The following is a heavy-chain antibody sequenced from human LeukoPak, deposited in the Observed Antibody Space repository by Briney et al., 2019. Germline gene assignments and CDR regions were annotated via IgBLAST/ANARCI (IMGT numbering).Heavy chain of an antibody. D-gene: IGHD6-19*01. J-gene: IGHJ5*02. V-gene: IGHV1-2*02. CDR2: INPNSGGT. Sequence: ASVKVSCKASGYTFTGYYMHWVRQAPGQGLEWMGWINPNSGGTNYAQKFQGRVTMTRDTSISTAYMELSRLRSDDTAVYYCAREESEYSSGCYYWFDPWGQGTLVTVSS. CDR3: AREESEYSSGCYYWFDP. CDR1: GYTFTGYY.